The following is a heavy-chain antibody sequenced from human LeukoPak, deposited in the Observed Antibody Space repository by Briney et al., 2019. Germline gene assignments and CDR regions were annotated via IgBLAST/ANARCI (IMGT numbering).Heavy chain of an antibody. Sequence: GGSLRLSCAASGFTFSSYSMNWVRQAPGKGLEWVSSISSSSSYIYYADSVKGRFTISRDNAKNSLYLQMNSLRAEDTAVYYCAREGMGGSWYDDYWGQGTLVTVSS. CDR3: AREGMGGSWYDDY. CDR2: ISSSSSYI. J-gene: IGHJ4*02. V-gene: IGHV3-21*01. CDR1: GFTFSSYS. D-gene: IGHD6-13*01.